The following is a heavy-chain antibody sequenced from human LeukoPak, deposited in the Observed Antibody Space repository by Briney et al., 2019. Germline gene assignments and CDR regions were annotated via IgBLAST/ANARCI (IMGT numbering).Heavy chain of an antibody. CDR1: GFTFSHYS. J-gene: IGHJ4*02. Sequence: GGSLRLSCAASGFTFSHYSMNWVRQAPGKGLEWVSFISSSSSYIYYADSVKGRFTISRDNAKNSLYLQVNSLRAEDTAVYYCARSGRDGYNFPLDYWGQGTLVTVSS. CDR2: ISSSSSYI. V-gene: IGHV3-21*04. D-gene: IGHD5-24*01. CDR3: ARSGRDGYNFPLDY.